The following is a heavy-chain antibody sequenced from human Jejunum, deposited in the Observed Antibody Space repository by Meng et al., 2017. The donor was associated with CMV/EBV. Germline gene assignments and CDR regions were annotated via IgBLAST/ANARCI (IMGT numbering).Heavy chain of an antibody. CDR3: VRGGSSGTLKYFDY. V-gene: IGHV3-48*03. Sequence: GLTFSSYEMNWVRQITGKGLEWISYISASTSAIYYAASVKGRFTISRDNVKNSLYLLMESLRADDTAIYYCVRGGSSGTLKYFDYWGQGARVTVSS. D-gene: IGHD3-3*01. CDR2: ISASTSAI. CDR1: GLTFSSYE. J-gene: IGHJ4*02.